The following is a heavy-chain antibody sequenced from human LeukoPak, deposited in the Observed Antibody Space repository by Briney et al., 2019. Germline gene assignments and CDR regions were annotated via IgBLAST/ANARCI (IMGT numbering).Heavy chain of an antibody. CDR1: GFTFNSYA. CDR3: AKDREDYYDSSGYYSRFFDY. J-gene: IGHJ4*02. CDR2: ISGSGGST. D-gene: IGHD3-22*01. Sequence: GGSLRLSCAASGFTFNSYAMSWVRQAPGKGLEWVSAISGSGGSTYYADSVEGRFTISRDNSKNTLYLQMNSLRAEDTAVYYCAKDREDYYDSSGYYSRFFDYWGQGTLVTVSS. V-gene: IGHV3-23*01.